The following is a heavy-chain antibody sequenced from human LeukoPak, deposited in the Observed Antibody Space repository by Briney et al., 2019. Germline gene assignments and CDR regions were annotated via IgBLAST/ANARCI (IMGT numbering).Heavy chain of an antibody. D-gene: IGHD3-3*01. CDR2: ISSSGSYI. Sequence: PGGSLRLSCAASGFTFSSYSMNWVRQATGKGLEWVSSISSSGSYIYYADSLKGRFTISRDNAENSLYLQMISLRAEDTAVYYCVRMAYYDFWSGYHPLRYWGQGTLVTVSS. V-gene: IGHV3-21*04. J-gene: IGHJ4*02. CDR3: VRMAYYDFWSGYHPLRY. CDR1: GFTFSSYS.